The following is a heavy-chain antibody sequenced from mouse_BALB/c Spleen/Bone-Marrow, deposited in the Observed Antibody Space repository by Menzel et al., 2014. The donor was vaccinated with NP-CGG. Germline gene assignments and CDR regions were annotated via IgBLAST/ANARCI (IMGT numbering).Heavy chain of an antibody. Sequence: VQLQQPGAELVKPGASVKLSCTASGFNIKDTYMYWVKQRPEQGLVWIGRIDPANGNTKYDPKFQDKATITADTSSNTAYLQLSSLTSEDTAVYYCARYYYGSSLFAYWGQGTLVTVSA. J-gene: IGHJ3*01. CDR2: IDPANGNT. V-gene: IGHV14-3*02. CDR1: GFNIKDTY. D-gene: IGHD1-1*01. CDR3: ARYYYGSSLFAY.